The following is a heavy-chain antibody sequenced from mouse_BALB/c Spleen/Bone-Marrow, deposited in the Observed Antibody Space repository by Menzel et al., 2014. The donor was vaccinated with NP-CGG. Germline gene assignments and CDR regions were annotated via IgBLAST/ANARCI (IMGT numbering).Heavy chain of an antibody. CDR1: GYTFTSYY. CDR3: TREGDSPFAY. D-gene: IGHD2-13*01. CDR2: INPSNGGT. V-gene: IGHV1S81*02. Sequence: VQLQQSGAELVKPGASVKLSCKAPGYTFTSYYMYWVKQRPGQGLEWIGEINPSNGGTNFNEKFKSKVTLTVDKSSSTAYMQLSSLTSEDSAVYYCTREGDSPFAYWGQGTLVTVSA. J-gene: IGHJ3*01.